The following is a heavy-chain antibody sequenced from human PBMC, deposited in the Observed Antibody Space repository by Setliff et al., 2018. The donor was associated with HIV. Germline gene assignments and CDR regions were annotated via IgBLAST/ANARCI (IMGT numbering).Heavy chain of an antibody. CDR2: IIHTGST. Sequence: ASETLSLTCAVYGGSFSGYYWSWIRQPPGKGLEWIGEIIHTGSTNYNPSLKSRVTISVDTSKNQFSLRLSSVTAADTAVYYCARGRSCSSSSCYLVYYYYYGMDVWGHGSMVTVSS. CDR1: GGSFSGYY. D-gene: IGHD2-2*01. J-gene: IGHJ6*02. CDR3: ARGRSCSSSSCYLVYYYYYGMDV. V-gene: IGHV4-34*01.